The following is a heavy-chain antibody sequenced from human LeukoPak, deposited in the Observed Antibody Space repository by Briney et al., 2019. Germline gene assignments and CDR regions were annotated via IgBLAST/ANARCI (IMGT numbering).Heavy chain of an antibody. CDR2: IKQDGSVK. CDR3: ATSTEAAGSD. D-gene: IGHD6-13*01. J-gene: IGHJ4*02. V-gene: IGHV3-7*03. CDR1: GFTFSKFW. Sequence: GGSLRLSCAASGFTFSKFWMSWVRQAPGKGLKWVANIKQDGSVKYYVDSVKGRFTISKDNAENSLYLQMNSLRVEDTAVYYCATSTEAAGSDWGQGTLVTVSS.